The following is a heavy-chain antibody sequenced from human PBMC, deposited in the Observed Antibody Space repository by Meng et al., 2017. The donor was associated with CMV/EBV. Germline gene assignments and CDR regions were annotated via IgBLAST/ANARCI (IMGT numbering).Heavy chain of an antibody. V-gene: IGHV1-69*05. CDR2: IIPIFGTA. CDR1: GGTFSSYA. J-gene: IGHJ3*02. Sequence: SVKVSCKASGGTFSSYAISWVRQAPGQGLEWMGGIIPIFGTANYAQKFQGRVTITTDESTSTAYMELRSLRSGDTAVYYCARDRNSEKLVNAFDIWGQGTMVTVSS. CDR3: ARDRNSEKLVNAFDI. D-gene: IGHD6-13*01.